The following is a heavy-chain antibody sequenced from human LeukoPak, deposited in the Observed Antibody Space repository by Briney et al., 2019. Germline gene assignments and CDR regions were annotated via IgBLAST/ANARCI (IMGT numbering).Heavy chain of an antibody. V-gene: IGHV4-38-2*01. CDR3: ARRGWENYYDSSGYYPTFDY. J-gene: IGHJ4*02. D-gene: IGHD3-22*01. CDR1: GYSISSGHY. Sequence: PSETLSLTCAVSGYSISSGHYWGWTRQPPGKGLEWIGSIYHSGSTYYNPSLKSRVTISVDTSKNQFSLKLSSVTAADTAVYYCARRGWENYYDSSGYYPTFDYWGQGTLVTVSS. CDR2: IYHSGST.